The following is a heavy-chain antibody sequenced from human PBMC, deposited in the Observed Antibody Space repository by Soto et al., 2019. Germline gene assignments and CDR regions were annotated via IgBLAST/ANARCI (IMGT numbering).Heavy chain of an antibody. V-gene: IGHV5-51*01. D-gene: IGHD2-8*01. CDR3: ARPGPSCTNGICYDNWFDP. Sequence: PGESLKISCKGSGYSFTSYWIGWVRQMPGKGLEWMGIIYPGDSDTRYSPSFQGQVTISADKSISTAYLQWSSLKASDTAMYYCARPGPSCTNGICYDNWFDPWGQGTLVTVSS. CDR2: IYPGDSDT. CDR1: GYSFTSYW. J-gene: IGHJ5*02.